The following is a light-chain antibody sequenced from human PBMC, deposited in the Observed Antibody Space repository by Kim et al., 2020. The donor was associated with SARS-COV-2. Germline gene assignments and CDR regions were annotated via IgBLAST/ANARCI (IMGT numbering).Light chain of an antibody. CDR3: AAWDDSLNGVV. CDR2: NKS. CDR1: TSNIGTNT. V-gene: IGLV1-44*01. Sequence: QSVLTQPPSASGTPGQTVTISCSGSTSNIGTNTVKWYQQLPGTAPKLLIYNKSQRPSGVPDRFSGSKSGTSASLAISGLQSEDESDYYCAAWDDSLNGVVFGGGTQLTVL. J-gene: IGLJ2*01.